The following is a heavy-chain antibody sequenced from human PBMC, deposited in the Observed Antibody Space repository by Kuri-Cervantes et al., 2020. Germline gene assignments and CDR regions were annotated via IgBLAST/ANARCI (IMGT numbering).Heavy chain of an antibody. CDR3: AKYCRYSSSWYAAHNYWYFDL. CDR2: IDSDGSST. CDR1: GFTFSSYG. J-gene: IGHJ2*01. Sequence: GESLKISCAASGFTFSSYGMHWVRQAPGKGLVWVSRIDSDGSSTRCADSVKGRFTISRDNAKNSLYLQMNSLRAEDTAVYYCAKYCRYSSSWYAAHNYWYFDLWGRGTLVTVSS. V-gene: IGHV3-74*01. D-gene: IGHD6-13*01.